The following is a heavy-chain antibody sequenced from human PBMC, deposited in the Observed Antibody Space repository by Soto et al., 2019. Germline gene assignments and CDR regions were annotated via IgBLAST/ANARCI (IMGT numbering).Heavy chain of an antibody. Sequence: GGSLRLSCAASGFTFSSYWMSWVRQAPGKGLEWVANIKQDGSEKYYVDSVKGRFTISRDNAKNSLYLQMNSLRAEDTAVYYCARDGLSHYYGSGSYSSDSGMDVWGQGTTVTVYS. CDR2: IKQDGSEK. D-gene: IGHD3-10*01. CDR3: ARDGLSHYYGSGSYSSDSGMDV. J-gene: IGHJ6*02. V-gene: IGHV3-7*03. CDR1: GFTFSSYW.